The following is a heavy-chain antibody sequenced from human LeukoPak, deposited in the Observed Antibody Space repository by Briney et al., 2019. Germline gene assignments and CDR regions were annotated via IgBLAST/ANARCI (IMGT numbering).Heavy chain of an antibody. CDR3: ARGRHYDFWSGYGEFDP. D-gene: IGHD3-3*01. CDR1: GGSISSYY. V-gene: IGHV4-4*09. CDR2: IYTSEST. Sequence: SETLSLTCTVPGGSISSYYWSWIRQPPGKGLEWIWYIYTSESTNYNPSLKSRVTISVDTSKNQFSLKLSSVTAADTAVYYCARGRHYDFWSGYGEFDPWGQGTLVTVSS. J-gene: IGHJ5*02.